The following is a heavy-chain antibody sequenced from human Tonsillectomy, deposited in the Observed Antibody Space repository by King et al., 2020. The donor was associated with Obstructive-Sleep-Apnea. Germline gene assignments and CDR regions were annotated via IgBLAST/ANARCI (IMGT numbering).Heavy chain of an antibody. V-gene: IGHV3-30*04. Sequence: VQLVESGGGVVQPGRSLRLSCAASGFTFRSYAMHWVRQAPGKGLEWVAVISYDGSNKYYADSVKGRFTISRDNSKNTLYLQMNSLRAEDTAVYYCARDRSSFDYWGQGTLVTVSS. CDR1: GFTFRSYA. CDR3: ARDRSSFDY. CDR2: ISYDGSNK. J-gene: IGHJ4*02.